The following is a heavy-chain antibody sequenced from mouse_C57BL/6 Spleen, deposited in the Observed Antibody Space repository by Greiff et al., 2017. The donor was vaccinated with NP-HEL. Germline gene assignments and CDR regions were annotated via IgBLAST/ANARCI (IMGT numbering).Heavy chain of an antibody. CDR2: IRNKANGYTT. CDR3: ARSTGTDY. J-gene: IGHJ2*01. CDR1: GFTFTDYY. Sequence: EVMLVEPGGGLVQPGASLSLSCAASGFTFTDYYMSWVRQPPGQALEWLGFIRNKANGYTTEYSASVKGRFTISRDNYQSILYLQMNAVRAEDSATYYCARSTGTDYWGQGTTLTVSS. D-gene: IGHD4-1*02. V-gene: IGHV7-3*01.